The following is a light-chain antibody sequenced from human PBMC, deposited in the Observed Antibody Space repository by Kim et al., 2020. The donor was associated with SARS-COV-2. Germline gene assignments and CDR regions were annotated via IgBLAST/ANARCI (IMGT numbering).Light chain of an antibody. J-gene: IGKJ4*01. CDR2: LAS. CDR3: QQSYGTPS. V-gene: IGKV1-39*01. CDR1: QNINTY. Sequence: DIQLTQSPSLSASIGDRVTITCRASQNINTYLHWYPHRPGKAPKLLIFLASRFQIVVPSRFIASGSGTDFTLTINGLQPEDFATYYCQQSYGTPSFGGGSKVDIK.